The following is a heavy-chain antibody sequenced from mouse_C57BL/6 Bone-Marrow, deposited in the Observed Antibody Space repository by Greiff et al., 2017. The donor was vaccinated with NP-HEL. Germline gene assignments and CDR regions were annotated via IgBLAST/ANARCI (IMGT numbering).Heavy chain of an antibody. CDR2: ISDGGSYT. CDR1: GFTFSSYA. J-gene: IGHJ3*01. D-gene: IGHD1-1*01. V-gene: IGHV5-4*01. Sequence: EVKLMESGGGLVKPGGSLKLSCAASGFTFSSYAMSWVRQTPEKRLEWVATISDGGSYTYYPDNVKGRFTISRDNAKNNLYLQMSHLKSEDTAMYYWARDLDYGSSAYWGQGTLVTVSA. CDR3: ARDLDYGSSAY.